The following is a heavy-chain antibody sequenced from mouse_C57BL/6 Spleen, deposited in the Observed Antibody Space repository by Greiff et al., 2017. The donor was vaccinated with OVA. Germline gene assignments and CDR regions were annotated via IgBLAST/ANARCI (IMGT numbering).Heavy chain of an antibody. D-gene: IGHD1-1*01. CDR3: ARRGSSYVGWYFDV. CDR2: IDPSDSYT. J-gene: IGHJ1*03. CDR1: GYTFTSYW. Sequence: QVQLQQPGAELVRPGTSVKLSCKASGYTFTSYWMHWVQQRPGQGLEWIGVIDPSDSYTNYNQKFKGKATLTVDTSSSTAYMQLSSLTSEDSAVYYCARRGSSYVGWYFDVWGTGTTVTVSS. V-gene: IGHV1-59*01.